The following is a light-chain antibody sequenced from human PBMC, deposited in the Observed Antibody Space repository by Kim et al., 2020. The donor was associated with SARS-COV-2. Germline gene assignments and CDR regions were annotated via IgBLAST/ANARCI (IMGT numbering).Light chain of an antibody. CDR2: AAS. CDR3: QKYNAAPWT. J-gene: IGKJ1*01. CDR1: QGISNS. V-gene: IGKV1-27*01. Sequence: ESVGDRVNITGRARQGISNSLAWFQQKPGKAPKVLIYAASTLQSGVPSRFSGSGSGTDFTLTISSLQPEYVATYYCQKYNAAPWTFGQGTKVDIK.